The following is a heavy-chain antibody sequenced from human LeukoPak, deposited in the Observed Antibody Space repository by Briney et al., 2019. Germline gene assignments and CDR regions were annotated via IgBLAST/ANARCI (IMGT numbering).Heavy chain of an antibody. CDR1: GYTFTSYG. J-gene: IGHJ5*02. V-gene: IGHV1-18*01. Sequence: ASVKVSCKASGYTFTSYGTSWVRQAPGQGLEWMGWISAYNGNTNYAQKLQGRVTMTTDTSTSAAYMELRSLRSDDTAVYYCARPAVGGWFDPWGQGTLVTVSS. CDR2: ISAYNGNT. D-gene: IGHD1-26*01. CDR3: ARPAVGGWFDP.